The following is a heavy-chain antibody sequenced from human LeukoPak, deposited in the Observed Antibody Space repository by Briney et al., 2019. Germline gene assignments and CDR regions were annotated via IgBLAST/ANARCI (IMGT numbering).Heavy chain of an antibody. J-gene: IGHJ6*02. V-gene: IGHV1-8*01. Sequence: ASVKVSCKASGYTFTSYDINWVRQATGQGLEWMGWMNPNSGNTGYAQKFQGRVTMTEDTSTDTAYMELSSLRSEDTAVYYCATGGESIAVANYYGMDVWGQGTTVTVSS. D-gene: IGHD6-19*01. CDR2: MNPNSGNT. CDR3: ATGGESIAVANYYGMDV. CDR1: GYTFTSYD.